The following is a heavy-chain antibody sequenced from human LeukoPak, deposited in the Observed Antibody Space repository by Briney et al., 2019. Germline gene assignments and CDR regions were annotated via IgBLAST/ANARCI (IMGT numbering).Heavy chain of an antibody. CDR3: ASRAAGPYYYYYYGMDV. J-gene: IGHJ6*02. Sequence: ASVKVSCEASGYTFTGYYMHWVRQAPGQGLEWMGWINPNSGGTNYAQKFQGRVTMTRDTSISTAYMELSRLRSDDTAVYYCASRAAGPYYYYYYGMDVWGQGTTVTVSS. CDR1: GYTFTGYY. V-gene: IGHV1-2*02. D-gene: IGHD6-13*01. CDR2: INPNSGGT.